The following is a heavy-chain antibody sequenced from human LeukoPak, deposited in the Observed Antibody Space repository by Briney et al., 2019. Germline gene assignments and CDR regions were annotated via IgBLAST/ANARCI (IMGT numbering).Heavy chain of an antibody. D-gene: IGHD1-26*01. V-gene: IGHV1-58*01. Sequence: GASVKVSCKASGFTFTRSAVQWVRQARGQRLEWIGWIVVGGNRTNYAQKLQERVTITRDMSTGTAYMELGSLRSEDTAVYYCVATSVGATINDAFDIWGQGTMVTVSS. CDR2: IVVGGNRT. CDR3: VATSVGATINDAFDI. CDR1: GFTFTRSA. J-gene: IGHJ3*02.